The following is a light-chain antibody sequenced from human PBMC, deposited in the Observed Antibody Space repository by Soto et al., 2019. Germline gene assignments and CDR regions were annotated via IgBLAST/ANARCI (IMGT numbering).Light chain of an antibody. CDR3: AGWDDSMHGLL. CDR2: RNN. CDR1: ISNIGTNY. Sequence: QSVLTQPPSASGTPGQRVTISFSGGISNIGTNYVYWYQQLPGTAPKLLIYRNNLRPSGVPDRFSDSKSGTSASLDISGLRSEDEADYFCAGWDDSMHGLLFAAGTKVTVL. J-gene: IGLJ1*01. V-gene: IGLV1-47*01.